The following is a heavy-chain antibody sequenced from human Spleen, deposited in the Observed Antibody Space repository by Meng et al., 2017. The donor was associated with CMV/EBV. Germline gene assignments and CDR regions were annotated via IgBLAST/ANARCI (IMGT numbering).Heavy chain of an antibody. CDR3: ARVGVVPYYFDY. Sequence: CAVSGGPISSSNWWSWVRQPPGKGLEWIGKIYHSGSTNYNPSLKSRVTISVDKSKNQFSLKLSSVTAADTAVYYCARVGVVPYYFDYWGQGTLVTVSS. CDR1: GGPISSSNW. CDR2: IYHSGST. V-gene: IGHV4-4*02. D-gene: IGHD2-2*01. J-gene: IGHJ4*02.